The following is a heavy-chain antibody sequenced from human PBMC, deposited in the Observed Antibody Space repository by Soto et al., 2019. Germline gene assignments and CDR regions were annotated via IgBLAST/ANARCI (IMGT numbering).Heavy chain of an antibody. CDR1: GDSVSSNSAA. CDR2: TYYRSKWYN. J-gene: IGHJ6*02. CDR3: ARDEMATIVDYYYYGMDV. V-gene: IGHV6-1*01. D-gene: IGHD5-12*01. Sequence: SQTLSLTCALSGDSVSSNSAAWNWIRQSPSRGLEWLGRTYYRSKWYNDYAVSVKSRITINPDTSKNQFSLQLNSVTPEDTAVYYCARDEMATIVDYYYYGMDVWGQGTTVTVSS.